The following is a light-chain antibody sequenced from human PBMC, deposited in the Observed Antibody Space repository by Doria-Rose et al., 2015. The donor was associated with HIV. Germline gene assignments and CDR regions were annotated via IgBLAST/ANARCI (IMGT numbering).Light chain of an antibody. CDR2: DNN. J-gene: IGLJ2*01. Sequence: QHLPGTAPKLLIYDNNKRPSGIPDRFSGSKSATPATLAITGLQTGDEATYYCGTWDNSLSAAVVFGGGISLTVL. V-gene: IGLV1-51*01. CDR3: GTWDNSLSAAVV.